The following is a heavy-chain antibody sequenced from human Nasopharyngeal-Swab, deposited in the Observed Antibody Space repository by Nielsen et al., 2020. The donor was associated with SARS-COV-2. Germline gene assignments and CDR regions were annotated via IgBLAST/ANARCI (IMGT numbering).Heavy chain of an antibody. D-gene: IGHD3-3*01. CDR2: IDSGSATI. J-gene: IGHJ3*02. CDR1: GFTFSGYS. Sequence: GGSLRLSCAASGFTFSGYSMNWVRQAPGKGLEWVSYIDSGSATIYYADSVKGRFTISRDNAKNSLYLQMNSLRAEDTAVYYCARDYDSSDAFDIWGQGTMVTVSS. V-gene: IGHV3-48*01. CDR3: ARDYDSSDAFDI.